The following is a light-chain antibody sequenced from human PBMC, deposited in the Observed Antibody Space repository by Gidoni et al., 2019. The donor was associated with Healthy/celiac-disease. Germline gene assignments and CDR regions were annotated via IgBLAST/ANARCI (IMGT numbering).Light chain of an antibody. Sequence: QSALTQPASVSGSPGQSITISCTGTSSDVWSYNLVSWYQQHPGKAPKLMIYEGSKRPSGVSNRFSVSKSGNTASLTISGLQAEDEADYYCCSYAGSSTFRVVFGGGTKLTVL. CDR3: CSYAGSSTFRVV. V-gene: IGLV2-23*03. CDR1: SSDVWSYNL. J-gene: IGLJ2*01. CDR2: EGS.